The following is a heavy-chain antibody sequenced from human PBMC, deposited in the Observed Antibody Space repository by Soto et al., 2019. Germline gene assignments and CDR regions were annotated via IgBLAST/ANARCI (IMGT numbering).Heavy chain of an antibody. V-gene: IGHV1-18*01. CDR1: DYTFTSYG. J-gene: IGHJ5*02. CDR2: ISAYNGNT. CDR3: ARTNRMRYNWFDP. D-gene: IGHD2-8*01. Sequence: ASVKVSCKASDYTFTSYGISWVRQAPGQGLEWMGWISAYNGNTNYAQKLQGRVAMTTDTSTSTAYMELRSLRSDDTAVYYCARTNRMRYNWFDPWGQGTLVTVSS.